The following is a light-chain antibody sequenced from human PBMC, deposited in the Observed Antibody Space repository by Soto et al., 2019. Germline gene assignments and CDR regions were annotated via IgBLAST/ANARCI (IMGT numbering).Light chain of an antibody. CDR2: DND. J-gene: IGLJ2*01. Sequence: QSVLTQPPSVSAAPGQKVTISCSGSSSNIGNNYVSWYQQIPGTAPKLLIYDNDERPSGIPDRFSASKSGASAALGITGLQTGDEADYYCATWDTSLGAVVFGGGTKVTVL. CDR1: SSNIGNNY. CDR3: ATWDTSLGAVV. V-gene: IGLV1-51*01.